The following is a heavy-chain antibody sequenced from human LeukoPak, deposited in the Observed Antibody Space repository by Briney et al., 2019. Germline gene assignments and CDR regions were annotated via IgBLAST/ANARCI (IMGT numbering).Heavy chain of an antibody. D-gene: IGHD5-18*01. CDR3: ATGGYSYTHPLDY. CDR2: FDPEDGET. CDR1: GYTLTDLS. V-gene: IGHV1-24*01. Sequence: GASVKVSCKVSGYTLTDLSMHWVRQAPGKGLEWMGGFDPEDGETIYAQKFQGRVTMTEDTSTDTAYMELSSLRSEDTAVYYCATGGYSYTHPLDYWGQGTLVTVSS. J-gene: IGHJ4*02.